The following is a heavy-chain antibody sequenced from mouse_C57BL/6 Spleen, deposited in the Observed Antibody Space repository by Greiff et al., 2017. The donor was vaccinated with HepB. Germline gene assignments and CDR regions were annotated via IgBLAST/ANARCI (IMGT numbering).Heavy chain of an antibody. CDR3: ARGGDYGGAMDY. Sequence: VQLQQPGAELVRPGSSVKLSCKASGYTFTSYWMHWVKQRPIQGLEWIGNIDPSDSETHYNQKFKDKATLTVDKSSSTAYMQLSSLTSEDSAVYYCARGGDYGGAMDYWGQGTSVTVSS. V-gene: IGHV1-52*01. D-gene: IGHD2-4*01. CDR1: GYTFTSYW. CDR2: IDPSDSET. J-gene: IGHJ4*01.